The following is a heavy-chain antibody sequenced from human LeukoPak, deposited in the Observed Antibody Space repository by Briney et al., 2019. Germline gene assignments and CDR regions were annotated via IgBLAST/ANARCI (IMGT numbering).Heavy chain of an antibody. CDR1: GGSISSYY. CDR3: ARDRRGEAARWDWFDP. D-gene: IGHD6-6*01. V-gene: IGHV4-59*01. J-gene: IGHJ5*02. Sequence: SETLSLTCTVSGGSISSYYWSWIRQPPRKGLEWIGYIYYSGSTNYNPSLKSRVTISIDTSKNQFSLKLSSVTAADTAVYYCARDRRGEAARWDWFDPWGQGTLVTVSS. CDR2: IYYSGST.